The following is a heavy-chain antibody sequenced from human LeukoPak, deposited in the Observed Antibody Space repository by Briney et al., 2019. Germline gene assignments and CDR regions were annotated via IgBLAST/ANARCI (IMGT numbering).Heavy chain of an antibody. V-gene: IGHV3-48*03. CDR2: IGSSGRSI. CDR1: GFTFSSYE. D-gene: IGHD6-6*01. Sequence: GGSLTLSCAASGFTFSSYEMNWVRQAPGKGLEWVSYIGSSGRSIYYADSVKGRFTISRDNDKNSLYLQMNSLRAEDTAVYYCARLYSSSSGKAFDIWGQGTMVTVSS. J-gene: IGHJ3*02. CDR3: ARLYSSSSGKAFDI.